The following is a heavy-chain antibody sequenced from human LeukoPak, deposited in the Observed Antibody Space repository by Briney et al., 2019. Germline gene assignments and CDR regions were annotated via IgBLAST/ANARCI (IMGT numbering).Heavy chain of an antibody. D-gene: IGHD3-3*01. V-gene: IGHV1-69*13. J-gene: IGHJ5*02. CDR1: GGTFSSYA. Sequence: SVKVSCKASGGTFSSYAISWVRQAPGQGLEWMGGIIPIFGTANYAQKFQGRVTITADESTSTAYMELSSLRSEDTAVYYCARDGYDFWSDYYGGWFDPWGQGTLVTVSS. CDR2: IIPIFGTA. CDR3: ARDGYDFWSDYYGGWFDP.